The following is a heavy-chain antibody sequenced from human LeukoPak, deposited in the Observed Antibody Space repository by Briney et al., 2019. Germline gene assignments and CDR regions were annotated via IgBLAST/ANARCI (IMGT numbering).Heavy chain of an antibody. Sequence: PSETLSLTCTVSVGSISSYFWSWIRQPPGKGLDWIGYIYNSGSTNYNPSFKSRVTISVDTPQHRFCLKLSSVTAADPAVYYCASGYSSGWYGVWGQGTLVTVSS. J-gene: IGHJ4*02. CDR2: IYNSGST. CDR3: ASGYSSGWYGV. D-gene: IGHD6-19*01. V-gene: IGHV4-59*08. CDR1: VGSISSYF.